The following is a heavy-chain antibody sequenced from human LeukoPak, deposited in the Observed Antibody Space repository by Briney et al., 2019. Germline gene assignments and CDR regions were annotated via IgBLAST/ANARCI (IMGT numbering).Heavy chain of an antibody. CDR2: IYYTGST. J-gene: IGHJ4*02. D-gene: IGHD1-26*01. V-gene: IGHV4-39*01. CDR1: GASISGGTYY. Sequence: NSSETLSLTCSVSGASISGGTYYWGRIRQPPGKGLEWIGSIYYTGSTYDNPSLKSRITISVDTSKNQFSLKLSSVTAADTAVYYCARLGGSGRAFDYWGQGTLVTVSS. CDR3: ARLGGSGRAFDY.